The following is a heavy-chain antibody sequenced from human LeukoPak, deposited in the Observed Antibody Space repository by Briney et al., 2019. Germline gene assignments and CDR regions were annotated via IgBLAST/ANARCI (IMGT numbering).Heavy chain of an antibody. Sequence: PGGSLRLSCAASGFTFSSYAMSWARQAPGKGLEWVSSISSSSSYIYYADSVKGRFIISRDNAKDSLYLQMNSLRVEDTAVYYCLRGDRRDYWGQGTLVTVSS. J-gene: IGHJ4*02. CDR1: GFTFSSYA. V-gene: IGHV3-21*06. CDR3: LRGDRRDY. CDR2: ISSSSSYI.